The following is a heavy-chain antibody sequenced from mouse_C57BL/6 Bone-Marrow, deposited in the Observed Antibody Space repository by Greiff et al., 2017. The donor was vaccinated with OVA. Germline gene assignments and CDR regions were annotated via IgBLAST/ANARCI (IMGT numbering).Heavy chain of an antibody. CDR3: AREETRLLWYFDV. V-gene: IGHV3-1*01. CDR1: GYSITSGYD. J-gene: IGHJ1*03. D-gene: IGHD6-1*01. CDR2: ISYSGST. Sequence: DVKLVESGPGMVKPSQSLSLTCTVTGYSITSGYDWHWIRHFPGNKLEWMGYISYSGSTNYNPSLKSRISITHDTSKNHFFLKLNSVTTEDTATYYCAREETRLLWYFDVWGTGTTVTVSS.